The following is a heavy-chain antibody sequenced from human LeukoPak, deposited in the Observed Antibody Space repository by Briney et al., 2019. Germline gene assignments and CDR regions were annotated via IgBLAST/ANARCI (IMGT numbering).Heavy chain of an antibody. CDR2: MNPNSGNT. CDR1: GYTFTGYY. D-gene: IGHD4/OR15-4a*01. CDR3: ARRAGAYSHPYDY. V-gene: IGHV1-8*02. Sequence: ASVKVSCKASGYTFTGYYMHWVRQATGQGLEWMGWMNPNSGNTGYAQKFQGRVTMTRNTSISTAYMELSSLRSEDTAVYYCARRAGAYSHPYDYWGQGTLVTVSS. J-gene: IGHJ4*02.